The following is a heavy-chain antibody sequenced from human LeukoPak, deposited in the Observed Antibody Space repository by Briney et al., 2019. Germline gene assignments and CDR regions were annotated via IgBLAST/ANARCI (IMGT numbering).Heavy chain of an antibody. D-gene: IGHD2-2*01. CDR3: ARAGPIVIISAGMEGSNRYFDL. Sequence: GESLKISCKGSGNSFTTYWIGWVRQMPGKGLEWMGSIYPGDSDTRYSPSFQGQVTISVDKSISTAYLQWSSLKASDSAMYYCARAGPIVIISAGMEGSNRYFDLWGRGTLVAVSS. CDR2: IYPGDSDT. V-gene: IGHV5-51*01. CDR1: GNSFTTYW. J-gene: IGHJ2*01.